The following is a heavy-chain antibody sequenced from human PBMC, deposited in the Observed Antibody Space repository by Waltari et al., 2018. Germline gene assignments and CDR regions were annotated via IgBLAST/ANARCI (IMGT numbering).Heavy chain of an antibody. V-gene: IGHV1-2*06. CDR3: ARWPALSADPYYFDY. D-gene: IGHD3-16*01. CDR2: VIPKSGGT. Sequence: EPLVQSGSVVNKPAGSVRVSCRTSGYTFIYYYLNWVRQAPGQGLEWMGRVIPKSGGTSYPQKFKDRVTMTRDTSISTAYMELSRLTFDDTAVYFCARWPALSADPYYFDYWGQGTLVTVSS. CDR1: GYTFIYYY. J-gene: IGHJ4*02.